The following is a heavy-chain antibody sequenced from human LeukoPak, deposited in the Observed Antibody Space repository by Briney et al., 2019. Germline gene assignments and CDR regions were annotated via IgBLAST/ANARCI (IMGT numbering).Heavy chain of an antibody. CDR2: IKQDGSEK. J-gene: IGHJ6*03. CDR3: ARAALGTIFGVVRYYYYYYMDV. Sequence: PGGSLRLSCAASGFTFSSYWMSWVRQAPGKGLEWVANIKQDGSEKYYVDSVKGRFTISRDNAKNSLYLQMNSLRAEDTAVYYCARAALGTIFGVVRYYYYYYMDVWGKGTTVTVSS. D-gene: IGHD3-3*01. V-gene: IGHV3-7*01. CDR1: GFTFSSYW.